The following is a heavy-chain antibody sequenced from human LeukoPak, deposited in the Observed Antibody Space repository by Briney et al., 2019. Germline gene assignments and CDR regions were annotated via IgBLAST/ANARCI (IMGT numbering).Heavy chain of an antibody. CDR3: ARDPNGDYIGAFDM. CDR2: IYYSGST. J-gene: IGHJ3*02. V-gene: IGHV4-59*01. CDR1: GGSISSYY. Sequence: SETLSLTCTVSGGSISSYYWSWIRQPPGKGLEWIGYIYYSGSTNYNPSLKSRVTISVDTSKNQFSLKLSSVTAADTAVYYCARDPNGDYIGAFDMWGPGTMVTVSS. D-gene: IGHD4-17*01.